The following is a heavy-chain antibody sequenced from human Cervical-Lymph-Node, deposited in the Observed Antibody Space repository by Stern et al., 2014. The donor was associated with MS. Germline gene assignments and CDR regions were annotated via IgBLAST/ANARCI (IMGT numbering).Heavy chain of an antibody. D-gene: IGHD3-22*01. CDR1: GFSLSTSGVG. CDR3: AHTYYHESSGYPFDY. V-gene: IGHV2-5*02. Sequence: QITLKESGPTLVKPTQTLTLTCTFSGFSLSTSGVGVGWIRQPPGKALEWLALIYWDDDKRYSPSLKSRLTITKDTSKNQVVLTMTNMDPVDTATYYCAHTYYHESSGYPFDYWGQGTLVTVSS. CDR2: IYWDDDK. J-gene: IGHJ4*02.